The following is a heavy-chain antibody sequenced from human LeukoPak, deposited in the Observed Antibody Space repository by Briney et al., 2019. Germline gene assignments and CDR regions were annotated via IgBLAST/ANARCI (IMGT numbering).Heavy chain of an antibody. Sequence: GGSLRLSCAPSGFTFDNFAMTWVRQAPGKGLEWVSEITGSGGSTYYADSVKGRFTISRDNSKNTLYLQMNSLRAEDTAIYYCAKEENYYGSGSYYNAHDYWGQGTLVTVSS. D-gene: IGHD3-10*01. V-gene: IGHV3-23*01. CDR1: GFTFDNFA. J-gene: IGHJ4*02. CDR2: ITGSGGST. CDR3: AKEENYYGSGSYYNAHDY.